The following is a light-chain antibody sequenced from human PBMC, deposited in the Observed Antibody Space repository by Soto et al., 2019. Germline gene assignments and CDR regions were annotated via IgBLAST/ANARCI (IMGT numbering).Light chain of an antibody. J-gene: IGKJ4*01. V-gene: IGKV3-15*01. Sequence: TLSVSPGERATLSCRARQSVSSNLAWYQQKPGQAPRLLIYGASTRATGIPARFSGSGSGTEFTLTISSLQSEDFAVYYCLQYNNWPVLTFGGGTKVDIK. CDR1: QSVSSN. CDR2: GAS. CDR3: LQYNNWPVLT.